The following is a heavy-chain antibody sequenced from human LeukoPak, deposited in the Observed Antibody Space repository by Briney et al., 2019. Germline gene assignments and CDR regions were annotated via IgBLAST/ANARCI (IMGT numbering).Heavy chain of an antibody. V-gene: IGHV4-61*05. D-gene: IGHD4-17*01. CDR1: GGSISSSSYY. CDR3: ARLRATVTTYLESWFDP. CDR2: IYYSGST. Sequence: SETLSLTCTVSGGSISSSSYYWGWIRQPPGKGLEWIGYIYYSGSTNYNPSLKSRVTISVDTSKNQFSLKLSSVTAADTAVYYCARLRATVTTYLESWFDPWGQGTLVTVSS. J-gene: IGHJ5*02.